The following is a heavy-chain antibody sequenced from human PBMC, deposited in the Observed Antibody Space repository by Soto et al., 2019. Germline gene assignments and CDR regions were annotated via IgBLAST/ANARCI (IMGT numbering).Heavy chain of an antibody. Sequence: SETLALTCTVSGGSISSGGYFWSWIRHHPGKGLEWIGYIDYSGSTYQNPSLKSRVTISADTSKNEFSLKLSSVTAADTAVYYCARQRRDYVWGTSRFNWFDPWGQGTLVTVSS. CDR1: GGSISSGGYF. V-gene: IGHV4-31*03. J-gene: IGHJ5*02. CDR2: IDYSGST. D-gene: IGHD3-16*02. CDR3: ARQRRDYVWGTSRFNWFDP.